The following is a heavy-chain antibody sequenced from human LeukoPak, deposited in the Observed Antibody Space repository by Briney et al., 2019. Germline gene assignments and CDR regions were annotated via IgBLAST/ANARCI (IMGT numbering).Heavy chain of an antibody. Sequence: SETLSLTCTVSGGSISSYYWSWIRQPPGKGLEWIGYIYYSGSTNYNPSLKSRVTISVETSKNQFSLKLSSVTAADTAVYYCARDQGRYYYDSSGYPQIDYWGQGTLVTVSS. V-gene: IGHV4-59*01. CDR1: GGSISSYY. CDR3: ARDQGRYYYDSSGYPQIDY. CDR2: IYYSGST. J-gene: IGHJ4*02. D-gene: IGHD3-22*01.